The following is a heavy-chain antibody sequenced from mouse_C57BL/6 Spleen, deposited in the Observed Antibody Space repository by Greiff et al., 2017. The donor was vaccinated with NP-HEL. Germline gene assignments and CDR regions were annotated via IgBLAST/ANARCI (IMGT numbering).Heavy chain of an antibody. CDR3: ARSYDYDAYYFDY. V-gene: IGHV2-6*03. CDR1: GFSLTSYG. Sequence: VQGVESGPGLVAPSQSLSITCTVSGFSLTSYGVHWVRQPPGKGLEWLVVIWSDGSTTYNSALKSRLSISKDNSKSQVFLKMNSLQTDDTAMYYCARSYDYDAYYFDYWGQGTTLTVSS. J-gene: IGHJ2*01. D-gene: IGHD2-4*01. CDR2: IWSDGST.